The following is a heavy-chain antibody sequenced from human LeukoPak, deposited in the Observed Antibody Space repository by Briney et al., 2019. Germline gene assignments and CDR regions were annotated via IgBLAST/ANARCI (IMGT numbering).Heavy chain of an antibody. CDR2: IDDSGNT. D-gene: IGHD3-10*01. V-gene: IGHV4-59*01. Sequence: SETLSLTCTVSGGSISRYYWSWIRRPPGKGLEWIGYIDDSGNTNYNPSLKSQVTISVDKSKNQFSLKLSFVTAADAAMYYCARSDYHNSGSHTVFDAFDIWGQGTRVTVSS. CDR1: GGSISRYY. CDR3: ARSDYHNSGSHTVFDAFDI. J-gene: IGHJ3*02.